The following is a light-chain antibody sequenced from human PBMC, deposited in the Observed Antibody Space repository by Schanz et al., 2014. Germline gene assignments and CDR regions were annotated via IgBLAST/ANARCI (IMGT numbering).Light chain of an antibody. CDR2: DVS. J-gene: IGLJ3*02. Sequence: QSVLTQPASVSGSPGQWITISCTGTSSDVGGYNYVSWFQQHAGKAPKVMIYDVSNRPSGVSHRFSGSKSGNTASLTISGLQPEDEADYYCSSYAGSFTWVFGGRTKLTVL. CDR1: SSDVGGYNY. V-gene: IGLV2-14*01. CDR3: SSYAGSFTWV.